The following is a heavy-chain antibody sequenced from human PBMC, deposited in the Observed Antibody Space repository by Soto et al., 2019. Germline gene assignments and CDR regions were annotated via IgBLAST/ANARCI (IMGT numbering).Heavy chain of an antibody. CDR1: GYTFTSYD. D-gene: IGHD3-22*01. CDR2: MNPNSGNT. CDR3: AREYYDSSAQGTYYYGMDV. Sequence: QVQLVQSGAEVKKPGASVKVSCKASGYTFTSYDINWVRQATGQGLEWMGWMNPNSGNTGYAQKFQGRVTMTRNTSIGTAYMERGSLRSEDTAVYYCAREYYDSSAQGTYYYGMDVWGQGTTVTVSS. J-gene: IGHJ6*02. V-gene: IGHV1-8*01.